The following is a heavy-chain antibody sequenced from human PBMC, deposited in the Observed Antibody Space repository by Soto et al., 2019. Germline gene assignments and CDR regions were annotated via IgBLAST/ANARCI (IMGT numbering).Heavy chain of an antibody. D-gene: IGHD3-22*01. CDR2: ISYTGSNK. V-gene: IGHV3-30-3*01. CDR1: GFTLSNYA. Sequence: QVQLVESGGGVVQPGRSLRLSCTASGFTLSNYAMHWVRQAPGKGLEWVAVISYTGSNKYYADSVKGRFTISRDNSMNTLYLQMNSLRTEDTAVYYCARDWDYHDNTAYGTFDSWGQGTLVTVSS. J-gene: IGHJ4*02. CDR3: ARDWDYHDNTAYGTFDS.